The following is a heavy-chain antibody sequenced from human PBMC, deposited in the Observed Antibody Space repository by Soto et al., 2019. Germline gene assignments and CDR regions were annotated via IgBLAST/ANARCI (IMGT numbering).Heavy chain of an antibody. D-gene: IGHD4-4*01. CDR3: ARANYRGHYFDY. V-gene: IGHV1-69*12. CDR1: GGTFSSYA. J-gene: IGHJ4*02. CDR2: IIPIFGTA. Sequence: QVQLVQSGAEVKKPGSSVKVSCKASGGTFSSYAISWVRQAPGQGLEWMGGIIPIFGTANYAQKFQGRVTITADESTSTAYMERSSLRSEDTAVYYWARANYRGHYFDYWGQGTLVTVSS.